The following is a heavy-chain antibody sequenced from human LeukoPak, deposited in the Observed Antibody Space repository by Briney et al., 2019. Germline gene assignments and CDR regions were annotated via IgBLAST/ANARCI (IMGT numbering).Heavy chain of an antibody. Sequence: KPGGSLRLSCAASGFTFSDYYMSWIRQAPGKGLGWVSYISSSGSTIYYADSVKGRFTISRDNAKNSLYLQMNSLRAEDTAVYYCARVERESGYAFDIWGQGTMVTVSS. CDR1: GFTFSDYY. CDR2: ISSSGSTI. J-gene: IGHJ3*02. V-gene: IGHV3-11*01. CDR3: ARVERESGYAFDI. D-gene: IGHD1-26*01.